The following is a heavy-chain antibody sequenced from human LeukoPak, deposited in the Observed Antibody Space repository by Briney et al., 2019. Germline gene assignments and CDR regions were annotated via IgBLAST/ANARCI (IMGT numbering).Heavy chain of an antibody. V-gene: IGHV3-43D*03. CDR1: GFTFDDYA. J-gene: IGHJ4*02. CDR2: ISWDGGST. D-gene: IGHD3-22*01. CDR3: ASFGRGYTDY. Sequence: GGSLRLSCAASGFTFDDYAMHWVRQAPGKGLEWVSLISWDGGSTYYAGSVKGRFTISRDNTKNFLYLQMNSLRAEDTAVYYCASFGRGYTDYWGQGTLVTVSS.